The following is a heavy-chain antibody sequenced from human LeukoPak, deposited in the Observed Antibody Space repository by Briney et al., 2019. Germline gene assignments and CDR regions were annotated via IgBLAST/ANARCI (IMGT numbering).Heavy chain of an antibody. Sequence: GGSLRLSCAASGFTFSSYAMHWVRQAPGKGLEYVSSINNNGGSTYYANSVKGRFTISRDNSKNTLYLQMGSLRAEDMAVYYCAKGSDSSAWTLFDYWGQGTLVTVSS. D-gene: IGHD6-25*01. CDR3: AKGSDSSAWTLFDY. J-gene: IGHJ4*02. V-gene: IGHV3-64*01. CDR2: INNNGGST. CDR1: GFTFSSYA.